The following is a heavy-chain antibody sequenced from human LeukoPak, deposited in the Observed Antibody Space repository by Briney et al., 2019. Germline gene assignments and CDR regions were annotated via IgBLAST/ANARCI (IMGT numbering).Heavy chain of an antibody. CDR2: IYYSGST. J-gene: IGHJ4*02. CDR3: ASSDTANHTPFDY. V-gene: IGHV4-39*01. CDR1: GGSISSSSYY. Sequence: SETLSLTCTVSGGSISSSSYYWGWIRQPPGKGLEWFGSIYYSGSTYYNPSLKSRVTISVDTSKNQFSLKLSSVTAADTAVYYCASSDTANHTPFDYWRQGTLVTVSS. D-gene: IGHD5-18*01.